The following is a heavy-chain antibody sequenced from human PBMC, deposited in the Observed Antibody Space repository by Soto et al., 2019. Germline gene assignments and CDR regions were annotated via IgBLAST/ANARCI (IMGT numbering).Heavy chain of an antibody. CDR1: GFSLSTSGVG. Sequence: SGPTLVKPTQTLTLTCTFSGFSLSTSGVGVGWIRQPPGQALEWLALIYWDDDKRYRPSLTSRRTITNDTSKNQEVLTMTNRDPADAATYYYAHHRSPFGVVILEPFDFWGQGTLVTVSS. J-gene: IGHJ4*02. V-gene: IGHV2-5*02. D-gene: IGHD3-3*01. CDR3: AHHRSPFGVVILEPFDF. CDR2: IYWDDDK.